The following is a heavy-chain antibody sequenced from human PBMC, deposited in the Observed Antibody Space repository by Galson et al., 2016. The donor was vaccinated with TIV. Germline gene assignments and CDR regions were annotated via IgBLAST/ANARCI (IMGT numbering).Heavy chain of an antibody. J-gene: IGHJ1*01. Sequence: SVKVSCKASGCIFRSQAISWVRQAPGQGLEWMGGIIAHFATVTYAQKFQHRLSITADESTSTSYMELSSLTCEDTAVDYCTCHSGYHYVNYYFHHWGQGTLVTVSS. D-gene: IGHD3-22*01. CDR3: TCHSGYHYVNYYFHH. V-gene: IGHV1-69*13. CDR2: IIAHFATV. CDR1: GCIFRSQA.